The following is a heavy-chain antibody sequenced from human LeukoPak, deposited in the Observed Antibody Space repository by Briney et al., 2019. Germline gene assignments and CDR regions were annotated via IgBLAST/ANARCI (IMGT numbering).Heavy chain of an antibody. CDR1: GFTFSSYW. V-gene: IGHV3-21*01. Sequence: GGSLRLSCAASGFTFSSYWMSWGRQAPGRGLEWVSSITSSSSYIYSADAVKGRFTISRDNAKKSLYLQMNSLRAEDTALYYCVRSPNGGFDAFDIWGQGTTVTVSS. D-gene: IGHD2-15*01. CDR2: ITSSSSYI. CDR3: VRSPNGGFDAFDI. J-gene: IGHJ3*02.